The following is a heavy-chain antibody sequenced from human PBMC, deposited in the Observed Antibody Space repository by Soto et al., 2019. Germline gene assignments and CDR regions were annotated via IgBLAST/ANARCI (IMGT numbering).Heavy chain of an antibody. Sequence: ASVKVSCKASGYTFTSYYMHWVRQAPGQGLEWMGIINPSGGSTSYAQKFQGRVTMTRDTSTSTVYMELSSLRSEDTAVYYCARDLPVKYSSSSAYYYGMDVWGQGTTVTVSS. D-gene: IGHD6-6*01. J-gene: IGHJ6*02. CDR3: ARDLPVKYSSSSAYYYGMDV. V-gene: IGHV1-46*01. CDR2: INPSGGST. CDR1: GYTFTSYY.